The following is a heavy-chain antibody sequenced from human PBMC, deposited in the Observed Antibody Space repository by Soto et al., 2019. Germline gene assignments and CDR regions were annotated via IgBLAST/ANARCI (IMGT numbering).Heavy chain of an antibody. J-gene: IGHJ4*02. CDR3: ARDPHDSSGYPVY. D-gene: IGHD3-22*01. V-gene: IGHV3-33*07. Sequence: GGSLRLSCAASGFTLNTYGMYWVRQAPGKGLEWVAVSWYDGTNKYYADSVKGRFTISRDNSKNTLYLQMNSLRAEDTAVYYCARDPHDSSGYPVYWGQGTLVTVSS. CDR2: SWYDGTNK. CDR1: GFTLNTYG.